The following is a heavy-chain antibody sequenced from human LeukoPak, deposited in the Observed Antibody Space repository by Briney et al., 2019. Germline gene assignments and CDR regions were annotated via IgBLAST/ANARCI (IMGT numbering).Heavy chain of an antibody. CDR2: IYYSGST. CDR3: ARHVATVTTWDLYYFDY. D-gene: IGHD4-17*01. Sequence: PSETLSLTCTVSGGSNSSSSYYWGWIRQPPGKGLEWIGSIYYSGSTYYNPSLKSRVTISVDTSKNQFSLKLSSVTAADTAVYYCARHVATVTTWDLYYFDYWGQGTLVTVSS. CDR1: GGSNSSSSYY. J-gene: IGHJ4*02. V-gene: IGHV4-39*01.